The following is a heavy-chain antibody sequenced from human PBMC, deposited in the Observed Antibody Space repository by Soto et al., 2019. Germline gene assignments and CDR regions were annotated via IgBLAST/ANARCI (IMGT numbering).Heavy chain of an antibody. CDR3: AREGNLGRWLQPLDF. D-gene: IGHD5-12*01. V-gene: IGHV4-59*01. J-gene: IGHJ4*02. Sequence: QVQLQVSGPGLVKRSETLSLTCTVSGDSISAYSWSWVRQPPGKGLEWIGNIHYNGNTKYNPSLKSRVTMSLDTSKNQFSLRLISVTAADTAKYFCAREGNLGRWLQPLDFWGQGTLVTVSS. CDR2: IHYNGNT. CDR1: GDSISAYS.